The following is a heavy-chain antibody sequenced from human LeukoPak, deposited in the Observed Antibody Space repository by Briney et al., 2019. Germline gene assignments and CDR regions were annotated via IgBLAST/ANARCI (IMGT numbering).Heavy chain of an antibody. Sequence: ASVKVSCKASGGTFSSYAISWVRQAPGQGLEWMGGIIPIFGTANYAQKFQGRVTITADESTSTAYMELSSLRFEDTAVYYCARDRYDFYYYGMDVWGQGATVTVSS. J-gene: IGHJ6*02. CDR3: ARDRYDFYYYGMDV. D-gene: IGHD3-3*01. V-gene: IGHV1-69*01. CDR1: GGTFSSYA. CDR2: IIPIFGTA.